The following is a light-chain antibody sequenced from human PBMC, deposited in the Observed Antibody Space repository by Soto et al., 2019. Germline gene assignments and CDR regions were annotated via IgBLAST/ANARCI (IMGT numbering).Light chain of an antibody. V-gene: IGKV3-20*01. CDR2: GAS. J-gene: IGKJ1*01. CDR1: QSVSSNY. Sequence: ENVLTQSPGTLSLSPGERATLSCRASQSVSSNYLACYQKKPGQAPRLLIFGASSSATSIPNRFSGSGSATDFPITISILEPEVFAVYCCQQNGSSPRTFGQGTKVEI. CDR3: QQNGSSPRT.